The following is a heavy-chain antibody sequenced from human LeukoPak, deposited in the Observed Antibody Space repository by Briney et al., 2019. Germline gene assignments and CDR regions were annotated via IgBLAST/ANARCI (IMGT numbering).Heavy chain of an antibody. CDR2: ISGSSSYI. V-gene: IGHV3-21*04. J-gene: IGHJ2*01. CDR1: GFTFSSYS. D-gene: IGHD3-22*01. CDR3: AKRPIFHYYDSSGYYTYWYFDL. Sequence: GGSLRLSCAASGFTFSSYSINWVRQAPGKGLEWVSSISGSSSYIYYADSVKGRFTISRDNAKNSLYLQMNSLRAEDTAVYYCAKRPIFHYYDSSGYYTYWYFDLWGRGTLVTVSS.